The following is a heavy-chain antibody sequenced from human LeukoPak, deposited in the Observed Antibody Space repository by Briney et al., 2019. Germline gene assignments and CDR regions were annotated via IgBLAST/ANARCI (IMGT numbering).Heavy chain of an antibody. V-gene: IGHV3-11*04. Sequence: GGSLRLSCAVSGFTLSDYYMSWIRQAPGKGLEWVAYIGSSESSIYYADSVKGRFTISRDNAKNTLYLQMNSLRAEDTAVYYCANANYDFWNGYYHYYMDVWGKGTTVTVSS. J-gene: IGHJ6*03. CDR1: GFTLSDYY. D-gene: IGHD3-3*01. CDR2: IGSSESSI. CDR3: ANANYDFWNGYYHYYMDV.